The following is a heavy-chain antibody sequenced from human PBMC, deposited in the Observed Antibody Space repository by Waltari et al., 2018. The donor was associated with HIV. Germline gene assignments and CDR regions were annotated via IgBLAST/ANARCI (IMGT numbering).Heavy chain of an antibody. J-gene: IGHJ4*02. Sequence: QLQLQESGPGLVKPSETLSLTCTVSGGSIRSSSYYWGWIRQPPGKGLEWIGSIYYSGSTYYNPSLKSRVTISVDTSKNQFSLKLSSVTAADTAVYYCATPQDCSGGSCYWVFDYWGQGTLVTVSS. CDR2: IYYSGST. CDR1: GGSIRSSSYY. D-gene: IGHD2-15*01. CDR3: ATPQDCSGGSCYWVFDY. V-gene: IGHV4-39*01.